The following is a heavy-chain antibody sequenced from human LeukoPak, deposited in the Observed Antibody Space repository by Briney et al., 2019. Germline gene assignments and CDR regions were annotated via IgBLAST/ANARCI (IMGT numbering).Heavy chain of an antibody. J-gene: IGHJ4*02. Sequence: GGSLRLSCAASGCTFSSYRRNWVRQAPGKGLEGVSYISNSSSTIYYADSVKGGFTISRDNAKNSLYLQMNSLRDEDTALYSCARVGDPPHILVGPTSMYYFDFSGQGTLVTVSS. D-gene: IGHD2-2*01. CDR2: ISNSSSTI. CDR3: ARVGDPPHILVGPTSMYYFDF. CDR1: GCTFSSYR. V-gene: IGHV3-48*02.